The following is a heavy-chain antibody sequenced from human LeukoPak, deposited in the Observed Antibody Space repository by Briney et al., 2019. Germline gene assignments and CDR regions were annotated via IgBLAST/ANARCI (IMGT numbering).Heavy chain of an antibody. CDR2: INHSGST. Sequence: SETLSLTCAVHGGSFSGYYWSWIRQPPGKGLEWIGEINHSGSTNYNPSLKSRVTISVDTSKNQFSLKLSSVTAEDTAVYYCARDEIGYSYGPRCLDYWGQGTLVTVSS. V-gene: IGHV4-34*01. D-gene: IGHD5-18*01. J-gene: IGHJ4*02. CDR3: ARDEIGYSYGPRCLDY. CDR1: GGSFSGYY.